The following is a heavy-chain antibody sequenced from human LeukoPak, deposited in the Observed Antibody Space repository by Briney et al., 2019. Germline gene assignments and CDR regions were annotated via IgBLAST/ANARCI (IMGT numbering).Heavy chain of an antibody. CDR2: IYYSGST. V-gene: IGHV4-39*07. CDR1: GGSISSSTDY. Sequence: SETLSLTCSVSGGSISSSTDYWGWIRQPPGKGLEWIGTIYYSGSTNYNPSLKSRVTMSVDTSKNQFSLKLSSVTAADTAVYYCARARSHYYDSSGYPGDAFDIWGQGTMVTVSS. D-gene: IGHD3-22*01. J-gene: IGHJ3*02. CDR3: ARARSHYYDSSGYPGDAFDI.